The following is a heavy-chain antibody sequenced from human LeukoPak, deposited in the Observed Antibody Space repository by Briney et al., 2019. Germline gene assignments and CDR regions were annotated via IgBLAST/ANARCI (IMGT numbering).Heavy chain of an antibody. Sequence: GGSLRLSCAASGFTFSDYYMSWIRQAPGKGLEWVANIKQDGSEKYYVDSVKGRFTISRDNAKNSLYLQMNSLRAEDTAVYYCARDLYDSSGWADWGQGTLVTVSS. CDR2: IKQDGSEK. V-gene: IGHV3-7*01. CDR1: GFTFSDYY. CDR3: ARDLYDSSGWAD. D-gene: IGHD6-19*01. J-gene: IGHJ4*02.